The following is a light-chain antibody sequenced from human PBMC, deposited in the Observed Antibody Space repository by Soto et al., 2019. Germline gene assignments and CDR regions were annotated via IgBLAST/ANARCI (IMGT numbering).Light chain of an antibody. CDR1: QSVLYSSNNKNY. CDR2: WAS. J-gene: IGKJ2*01. V-gene: IGKV4-1*01. CDR3: QQYESTPPT. Sequence: DIVMTQSPDSLAVSLGERATINCKSSQSVLYSSNNKNYLAWYQQRPGQPPKLLIYWASTRESGVPYRFSGRGSGTDFTLTITSLQAEDVAVYYCQQYESTPPTFGQGTKLESK.